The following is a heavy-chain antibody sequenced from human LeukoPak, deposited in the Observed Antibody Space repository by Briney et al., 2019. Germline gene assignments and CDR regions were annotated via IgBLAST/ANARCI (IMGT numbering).Heavy chain of an antibody. D-gene: IGHD6-6*01. V-gene: IGHV4-39*07. Sequence: NPSETLSLTCTVSGGSISSSSYYWGWIRQPPGKGLEWIGSIYYSGSTYYNPSLKSRVTISVDTSKNQFSLKLSSVTAADTAVYYCARRVDQKSIAARVSRATYHESIDYWGQGTLVTVSS. CDR2: IYYSGST. CDR3: ARRVDQKSIAARVSRATYHESIDY. J-gene: IGHJ4*02. CDR1: GGSISSSSYY.